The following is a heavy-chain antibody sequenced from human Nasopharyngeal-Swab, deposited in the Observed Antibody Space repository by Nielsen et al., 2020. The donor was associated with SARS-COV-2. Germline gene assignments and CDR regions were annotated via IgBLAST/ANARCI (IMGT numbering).Heavy chain of an antibody. J-gene: IGHJ4*02. CDR2: ISGSGGST. D-gene: IGHD4-17*01. V-gene: IGHV3-23*01. CDR3: ASDYGDYGH. Sequence: GESLKISCAASGFTFSGYAMSWVRQAPGKGLEWVSAISGSGGSTYYADSVKGRFTISRDNSKNTLYLQMNSLRAEDTAVYYCASDYGDYGHWGQGTLVTVSS. CDR1: GFTFSGYA.